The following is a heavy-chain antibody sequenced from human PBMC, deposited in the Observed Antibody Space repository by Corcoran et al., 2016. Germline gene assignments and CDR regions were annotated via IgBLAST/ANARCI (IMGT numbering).Heavy chain of an antibody. CDR1: GFTFSSYG. Sequence: QVQLVESGGGVVQPGRSLRLSCAASGFTFSSYGMHWVRQAPGKGLEWVAVIWYDGSNKYYADSVKGRFTISRDNSTNTLYLQMNSLRAEDTAVYYCARRTYYYDSSGYDADAFDIWGQGTMVTVSS. CDR3: ARRTYYYDSSGYDADAFDI. J-gene: IGHJ3*02. D-gene: IGHD3-22*01. CDR2: IWYDGSNK. V-gene: IGHV3-33*01.